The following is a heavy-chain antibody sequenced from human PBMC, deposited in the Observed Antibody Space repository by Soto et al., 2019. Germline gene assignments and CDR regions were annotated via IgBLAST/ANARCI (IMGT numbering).Heavy chain of an antibody. J-gene: IGHJ4*02. D-gene: IGHD2-8*01. CDR2: IYYSGST. CDR1: GGSISSGDYY. CDR3: AREMVGYCTNGVCHNFDY. V-gene: IGHV4-30-4*01. Sequence: QVQLQESGPGLVKPSQTLSLTCTVSGGSISSGDYYCSWIRQPPGKGLEWIGYIYYSGSTYYNPSLKSRVTISVDTSKNQFSLKLSSVTAADTAVYYCAREMVGYCTNGVCHNFDYWGQGTLVTVSS.